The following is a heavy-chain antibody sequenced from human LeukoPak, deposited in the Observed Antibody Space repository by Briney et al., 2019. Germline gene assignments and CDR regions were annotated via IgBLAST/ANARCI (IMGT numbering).Heavy chain of an antibody. CDR3: ARGYNYGYRYFDY. D-gene: IGHD5-18*01. CDR2: IFYSGST. Sequence: SETLSLTCTVSRGSISSYYWSWIRQPPGKGLEWIGHIFYSGSTNYNPSLKSRVTIVVDTSKNQFSLKLSSVTAADTAVYYCARGYNYGYRYFDYWGQGTLVTVSS. J-gene: IGHJ4*02. CDR1: RGSISSYY. V-gene: IGHV4-59*01.